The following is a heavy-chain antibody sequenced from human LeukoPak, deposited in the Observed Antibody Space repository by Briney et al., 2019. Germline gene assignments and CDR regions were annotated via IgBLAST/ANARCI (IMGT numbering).Heavy chain of an antibody. J-gene: IGHJ3*02. D-gene: IGHD3-16*01. CDR1: GYSLTELS. V-gene: IGHV1-24*01. Sequence: SVKVSCTVSGYSLTELSMHWVRQAPGNGLEWVGGFSPGDDETIYAPRFQGRVTMTEATSTETAYMELRSLTYEDTAVYYCATRLGEFLSRDAFNIWGQGTMVTASS. CDR2: FSPGDDET. CDR3: ATRLGEFLSRDAFNI.